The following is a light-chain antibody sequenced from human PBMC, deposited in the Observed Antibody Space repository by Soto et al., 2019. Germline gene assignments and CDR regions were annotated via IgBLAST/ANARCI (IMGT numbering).Light chain of an antibody. V-gene: IGKV3-15*01. Sequence: EIVLAQSPGTLSLSPGERATLSCKASQRVSNTYLAWYQQKPGQAPSLLIYGASTRATGTPARFSGSGSGTEFTLTISSLQSEDFAVYYCQQYIRWPLTFGGGTKVDI. J-gene: IGKJ4*01. CDR1: QRVSNTY. CDR3: QQYIRWPLT. CDR2: GAS.